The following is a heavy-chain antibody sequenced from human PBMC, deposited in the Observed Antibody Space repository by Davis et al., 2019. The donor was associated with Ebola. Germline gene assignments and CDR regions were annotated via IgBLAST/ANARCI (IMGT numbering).Heavy chain of an antibody. CDR3: ARDATTVTTIWFDP. CDR1: GYTFTSYG. Sequence: ASVKVSCKASGYTFTSYGISWVRQAPGQGLEWMGWISAYNGHTNYAQKFQGRVTVSTDTSTSTAYMELRSLRSDDTAVYYCARDATTVTTIWFDPWGQGTLVTVSS. J-gene: IGHJ5*02. D-gene: IGHD4-17*01. CDR2: ISAYNGHT. V-gene: IGHV1-18*01.